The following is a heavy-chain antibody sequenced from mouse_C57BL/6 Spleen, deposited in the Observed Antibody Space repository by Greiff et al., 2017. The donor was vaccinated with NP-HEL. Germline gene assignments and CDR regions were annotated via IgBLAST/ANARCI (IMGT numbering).Heavy chain of an antibody. D-gene: IGHD1-1*01. V-gene: IGHV1-81*01. CDR3: ARPEATVGAPFDD. CDR1: GYTFTSYG. Sequence: VQLQESGAELARPGASVKLSCKASGYTFTSYGISWVKQRTGQGLEWIGEIYPRSGNTYYNEKFKGKATLTADKSSSTAYMELRSLTSEDSAVYFCARPEATVGAPFDDWGQGTTLTVSS. CDR2: IYPRSGNT. J-gene: IGHJ2*01.